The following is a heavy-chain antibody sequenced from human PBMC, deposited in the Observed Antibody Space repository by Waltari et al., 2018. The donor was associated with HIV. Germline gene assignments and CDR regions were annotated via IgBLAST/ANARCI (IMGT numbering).Heavy chain of an antibody. D-gene: IGHD5-12*01. CDR3: ARDVDNNGVDV. CDR1: GGTFTSFA. V-gene: IGHV1-69*12. Sequence: QVHLVQSGAEVKKPGSSVRVSCQASGGTFTSFAISWVRQAPGQGLEWMGGIIPIYGAAEYTQKFQGRVTFTAEESTSTAYMELSSLRFEDTAVYYCARDVDNNGVDVWGQGTTVTVSS. CDR2: IIPIYGAA. J-gene: IGHJ6*02.